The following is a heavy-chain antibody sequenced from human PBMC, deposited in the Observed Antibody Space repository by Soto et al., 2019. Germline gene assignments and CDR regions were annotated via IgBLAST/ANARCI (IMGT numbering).Heavy chain of an antibody. Sequence: GGSLRLSCAASGFTFSSYGMHWVRQAPGKGLEWVAVIWYDGSNKYYADSVKGRFTIPRDNSKNTLYLQMNSLRAEDTAVYYCARDWNVRGAFDYWGQGTLVTVSS. J-gene: IGHJ4*02. D-gene: IGHD3-16*01. V-gene: IGHV3-33*01. CDR2: IWYDGSNK. CDR3: ARDWNVRGAFDY. CDR1: GFTFSSYG.